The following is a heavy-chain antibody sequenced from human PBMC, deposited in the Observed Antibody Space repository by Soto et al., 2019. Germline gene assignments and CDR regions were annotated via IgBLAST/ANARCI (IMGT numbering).Heavy chain of an antibody. CDR3: GGTPNYDYIWGSYRYIDY. J-gene: IGHJ4*02. CDR2: IYYSGST. D-gene: IGHD3-16*02. CDR1: GGSISSGGYY. V-gene: IGHV4-31*03. Sequence: SETLSLTYTVSGGSISSGGYYWSWIRQHPGKGLEWIGYIYYSGSTYYNPSLKSRVTISVDTSKNQFSLKLSSVTAADTAVYYCGGTPNYDYIWGSYRYIDYWGEGTLVTVSS.